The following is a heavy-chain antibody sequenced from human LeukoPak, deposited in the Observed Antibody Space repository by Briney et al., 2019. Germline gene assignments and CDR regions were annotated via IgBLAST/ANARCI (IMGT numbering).Heavy chain of an antibody. V-gene: IGHV3-21*01. J-gene: IGHJ6*03. D-gene: IGHD1-7*01. CDR1: GLTFSSYG. CDR2: ISSTTSYI. CDR3: ARPTSPLELHFYYYMDV. Sequence: PGESLRLSCTASGLTFSSYGMFWVRQAPGKGLEWVSSISSTTSYIYYADSVKGRFTISRDNAKNSLYLQMNSLRVEDTAVYYCARPTSPLELHFYYYMDVWGKGTTVTVSS.